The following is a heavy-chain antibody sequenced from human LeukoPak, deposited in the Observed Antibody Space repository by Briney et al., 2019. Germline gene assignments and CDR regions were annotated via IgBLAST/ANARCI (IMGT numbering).Heavy chain of an antibody. J-gene: IGHJ4*02. D-gene: IGHD3-22*01. CDR2: IYYSGST. CDR3: ARDLNRDYYDSSGNPPTDYFDY. CDR1: GGSISSYY. V-gene: IGHV4-59*12. Sequence: SETLSLTCTVSGGSISSYYWSWIRQPPGKGLEWIGYIYYSGSTNYKSSLKSRVTISVDTSKKKFSLKLSSVTPEDTAVYYCARDLNRDYYDSSGNPPTDYFDYWGQGTLVTVSS.